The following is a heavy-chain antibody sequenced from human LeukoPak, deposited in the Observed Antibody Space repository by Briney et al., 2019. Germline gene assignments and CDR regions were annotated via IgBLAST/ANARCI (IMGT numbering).Heavy chain of an antibody. J-gene: IGHJ2*01. CDR2: INPNSGGT. V-gene: IGHV1-2*02. CDR3: ARAMYEYWYFDL. Sequence: ASVKVSCKASGYTVTGYYIHWVRQAPGQGLEWMGWINPNSGGTNYAQKFQGRVTMTRDTSIGTAYMELSRLRSDDTAVYYCARAMYEYWYFDLWGRGTLVTVSS. CDR1: GYTVTGYY. D-gene: IGHD3-10*02.